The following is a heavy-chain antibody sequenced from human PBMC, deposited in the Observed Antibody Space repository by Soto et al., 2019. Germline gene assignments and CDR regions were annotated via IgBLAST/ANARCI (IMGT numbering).Heavy chain of an antibody. V-gene: IGHV4-31*03. CDR1: GGSISSGGYY. J-gene: IGHJ4*02. Sequence: PSETLSLTCTVSGGSISSGGYYWSWIRQHPGKGLEWIGYIYFTGGTYYNPSLKSRLTISLDTSENQFSLKLSSVTAADTAVYYCARGNYYYDSSGYYRGGVFDYWGQGALVTVSS. D-gene: IGHD3-22*01. CDR3: ARGNYYYDSSGYYRGGVFDY. CDR2: IYFTGGT.